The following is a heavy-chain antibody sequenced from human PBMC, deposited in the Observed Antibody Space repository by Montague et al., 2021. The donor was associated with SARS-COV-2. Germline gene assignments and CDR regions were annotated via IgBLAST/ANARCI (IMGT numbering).Heavy chain of an antibody. D-gene: IGHD2-21*01. CDR1: GGSISSGGYY. J-gene: IGHJ3*02. Sequence: TLSLTCTVSGGSISSGGYYWSWIRQHPGKGLEWIGYIYDSGSTYYNPSLKSRVTISVDTSKNQFSLKLSSVTAADTAVYYCARAFVVVIAIDAFDIWGQGTMVTVSS. CDR3: ARAFVVVIAIDAFDI. CDR2: IYDSGST. V-gene: IGHV4-31*03.